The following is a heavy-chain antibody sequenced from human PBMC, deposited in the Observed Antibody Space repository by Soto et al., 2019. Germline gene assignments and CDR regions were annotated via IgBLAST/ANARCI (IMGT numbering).Heavy chain of an antibody. CDR1: GFTFSSYD. CDR3: ARGPTEYCSGGSCYRDGAFDI. J-gene: IGHJ3*02. D-gene: IGHD2-15*01. Sequence: HPGGSLRLSCAASGFTFSSYDMHWVRQATGKGLEWVSAIGTASDTYYPGSVKGRFTISRENAKNSLYLQMNSLRAGDTAVYYCARGPTEYCSGGSCYRDGAFDIWGQGTMVTVSS. V-gene: IGHV3-13*01. CDR2: IGTASDT.